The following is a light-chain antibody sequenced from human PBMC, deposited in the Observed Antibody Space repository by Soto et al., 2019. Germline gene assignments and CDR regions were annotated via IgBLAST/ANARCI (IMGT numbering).Light chain of an antibody. CDR3: QSYDSSLSGYV. V-gene: IGLV1-40*01. J-gene: IGLJ1*01. Sequence: QSVLTQPPSLSGAPGQRVTISCTGGGSNIGTGYDVHWYQHLPGTAPKLLIFANNNRPSGVPDRFSGSKSGTSASLAITGVQAEDEADYYCQSYDSSLSGYVFGTGTKLTVL. CDR2: ANN. CDR1: GSNIGTGYD.